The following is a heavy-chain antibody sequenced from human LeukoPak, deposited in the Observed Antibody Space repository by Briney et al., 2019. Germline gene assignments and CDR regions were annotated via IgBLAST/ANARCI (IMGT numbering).Heavy chain of an antibody. V-gene: IGHV3-49*03. CDR1: GFTFGDYA. CDR2: IRSKTYGGTT. D-gene: IGHD1-26*01. J-gene: IGHJ4*02. CDR3: TRSRPGSLFDY. Sequence: GGSLRLSCTASGFTFGDYAMSWFRQAPGKGLEWVGSIRSKTYGGTTEYAASVKGRFTISRDDSRTIAYLQMTILKTEDTAVYYCTRSRPGSLFDYWGQGTLVTVSS.